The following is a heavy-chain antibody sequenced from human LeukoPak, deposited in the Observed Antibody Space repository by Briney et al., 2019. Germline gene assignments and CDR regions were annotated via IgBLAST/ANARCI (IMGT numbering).Heavy chain of an antibody. D-gene: IGHD3-22*01. Sequence: GGSLRLSCAASGFTFSDHYMDWVRQAPGKGLEWVGRIGNKPNSCTTKYAASVKGRFTISRDDSNNSLYLQMNSLKTEDTAVYYCARLFYYDGSGSYPDYWGQGTLVTVSS. CDR2: IGNKPNSCTT. CDR1: GFTFSDHY. J-gene: IGHJ4*02. V-gene: IGHV3-72*01. CDR3: ARLFYYDGSGSYPDY.